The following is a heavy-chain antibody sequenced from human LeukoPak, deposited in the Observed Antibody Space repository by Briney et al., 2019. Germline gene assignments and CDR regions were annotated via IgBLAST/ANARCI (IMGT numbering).Heavy chain of an antibody. CDR2: IHSSGST. V-gene: IGHV4-61*02. CDR3: ATSASSGSNYFDP. J-gene: IGHJ5*02. Sequence: SETLSLTCTVSGGSITSGSYYWTWIRQPAGKGLEWVGRIHSSGSTNYNPSLNSRVTVSADTSNNQFSLKLSSVTAADTAIYHCATSASSGSNYFDPWGQGILVTVSS. D-gene: IGHD4/OR15-4a*01. CDR1: GGSITSGSYY.